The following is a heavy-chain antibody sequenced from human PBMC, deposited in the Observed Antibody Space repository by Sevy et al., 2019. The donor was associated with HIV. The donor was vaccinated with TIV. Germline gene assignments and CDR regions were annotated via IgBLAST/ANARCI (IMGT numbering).Heavy chain of an antibody. CDR2: ISSSSSTI. Sequence: GGSLRLTCAASGFTFSSYSMNWVRQAPGKGLEWVSYISSSSSTIYYADSVKGRFTISRDNAKNSLYLQMNSLRDEDTAVYYCARCLRELLTFDYWAQGTLVTVSS. CDR1: GFTFSSYS. CDR3: ARCLRELLTFDY. V-gene: IGHV3-48*02. D-gene: IGHD1-26*01. J-gene: IGHJ4*02.